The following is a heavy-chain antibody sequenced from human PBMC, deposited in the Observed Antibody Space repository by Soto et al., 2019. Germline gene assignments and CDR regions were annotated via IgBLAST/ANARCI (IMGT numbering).Heavy chain of an antibody. J-gene: IGHJ4*02. V-gene: IGHV3-30-3*01. Sequence: QVQLVESGGGVVQPGRSLRLSCAASGFTFSSYAMHWVRQAPGKGLEWVAVISYDGSNKYYADSVKGRFTISRDNSKNTLYLQMNSLRAEDTAVYYCARDQLAAPRMDYWGQGTLVTVSS. CDR2: ISYDGSNK. CDR3: ARDQLAAPRMDY. D-gene: IGHD6-25*01. CDR1: GFTFSSYA.